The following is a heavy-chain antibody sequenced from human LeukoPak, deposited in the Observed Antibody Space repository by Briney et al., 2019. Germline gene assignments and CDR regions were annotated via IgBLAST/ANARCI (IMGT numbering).Heavy chain of an antibody. J-gene: IGHJ4*02. CDR1: GGSISSSSYY. CDR2: SYYSGST. Sequence: ASETLSLTCTVSGGSISSSSYYWGWIRQPPGKGLEWIGSSYYSGSTYYNPSLKSRVTISVDTSKNQFSLKLSSVTAADTAVYYCASVYYYGSGSYYKEDYFDYWGQGTLVTVSS. D-gene: IGHD3-10*01. CDR3: ASVYYYGSGSYYKEDYFDY. V-gene: IGHV4-39*01.